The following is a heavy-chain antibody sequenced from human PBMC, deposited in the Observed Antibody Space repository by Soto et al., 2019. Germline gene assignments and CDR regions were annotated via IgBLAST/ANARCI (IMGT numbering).Heavy chain of an antibody. CDR1: GFAFSSYA. CDR2: ISGSGGST. V-gene: IGHV3-23*01. CDR3: AKLRQGLSRFDY. J-gene: IGHJ4*02. Sequence: GGSLRLSGAASGFAFSSYAMSWVRQAPGKGLEWVSAISGSGGSTYYADSVKGRFTISRDNSKNTLYLQMNSLRAEDTAVYYCAKLRQGLSRFDYWGQGTLVTV.